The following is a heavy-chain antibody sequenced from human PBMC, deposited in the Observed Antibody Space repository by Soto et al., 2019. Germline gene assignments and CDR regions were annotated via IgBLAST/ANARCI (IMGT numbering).Heavy chain of an antibody. Sequence: GSLRLSCAASGFTFGAPALQWVRQASGKGLEWLGRIGSKGETYATAYAASVKGRFTISRDDSKNTAYLQMNSLESEDTAVYYCSRDDSDWFLNWGRGTLVTVSS. D-gene: IGHD3-9*01. V-gene: IGHV3-73*01. J-gene: IGHJ4*02. CDR3: SRDDSDWFLN. CDR2: IGSKGETYAT. CDR1: GFTFGAPA.